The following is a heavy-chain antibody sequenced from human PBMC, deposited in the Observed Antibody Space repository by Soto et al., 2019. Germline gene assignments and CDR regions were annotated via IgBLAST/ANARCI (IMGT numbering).Heavy chain of an antibody. Sequence: RASVKVSCKASGYTFTGYYMHWVRQAPGQGLEWMGWINPNSGGTNYAQKFQGWVTMTRDTSISTAYMELSRLRSDDTAVYYCARACSSTSCYPGYSSSSHYYYYGMDVWGQGTTVTVSS. CDR1: GYTFTGYY. D-gene: IGHD2-2*01. V-gene: IGHV1-2*04. J-gene: IGHJ6*02. CDR3: ARACSSTSCYPGYSSSSHYYYYGMDV. CDR2: INPNSGGT.